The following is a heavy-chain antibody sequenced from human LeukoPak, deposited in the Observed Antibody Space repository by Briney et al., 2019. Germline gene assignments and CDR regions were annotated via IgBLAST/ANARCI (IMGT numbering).Heavy chain of an antibody. D-gene: IGHD2-2*01. CDR3: VRLGYCSSNKCYFDN. Sequence: PGGSLRLSCSASGFTFSSYVMHWVRQAPGKGLEHVSAITSNGDSTFYADSVKGRFAISRDTSKNTLYLQMSSLRAEDTAVYYCVRLGYCSSNKCYFDNWGQGTLVTVSS. CDR2: ITSNGDST. V-gene: IGHV3-64D*08. J-gene: IGHJ4*02. CDR1: GFTFSSYV.